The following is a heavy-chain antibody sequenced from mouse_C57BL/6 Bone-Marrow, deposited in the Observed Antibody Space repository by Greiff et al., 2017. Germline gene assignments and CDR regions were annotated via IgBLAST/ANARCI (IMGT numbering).Heavy chain of an antibody. D-gene: IGHD1-1*01. CDR2: IYPRSGNT. V-gene: IGHV1-81*01. Sequence: QVQLQQSGAELARPGASVKLSCKASGYTFTSYGISWVKQRTGPGLEWIGEIYPRSGNTSYNEKFKGKATLTADKSSSTAYMELRSLTSEDSAVYFCATLREAYWGQGTLVTVSA. J-gene: IGHJ3*01. CDR1: GYTFTSYG. CDR3: ATLREAY.